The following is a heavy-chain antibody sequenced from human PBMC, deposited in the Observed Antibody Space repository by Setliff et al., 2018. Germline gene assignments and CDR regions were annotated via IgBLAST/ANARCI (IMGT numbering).Heavy chain of an antibody. CDR2: IYHSGST. V-gene: IGHV4-30-2*01. CDR3: AIPGYGDYFGYFRN. CDR1: GGSISSGGYS. Sequence: TLSLPCAVSGGSISSGGYSWSWIRQPPGKGLEWIGYIYHSGSTYYNPSLKSRVTISVDRSKNQFSLKLSSVTAADTAVYYCAIPGYGDYFGYFRNWSQGTLVTVSS. D-gene: IGHD4-17*01. J-gene: IGHJ1*01.